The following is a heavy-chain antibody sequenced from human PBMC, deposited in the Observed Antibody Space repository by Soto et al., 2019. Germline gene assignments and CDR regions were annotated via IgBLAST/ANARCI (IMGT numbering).Heavy chain of an antibody. CDR3: AQLGLMTFSHKHYFNH. D-gene: IGHD3-16*01. CDR2: IKSDGSST. Sequence: PGGSLRLSCVDSGFSFDNYGMSWVRQAPGKGLEWVSAIKSDGSSTYYAASVKDRFTISRDNSRNTLYLQLNSLRAEDTAVYYCAQLGLMTFSHKHYFNHWGRGTLVTVSS. CDR1: GFSFDNYG. J-gene: IGHJ4*02. V-gene: IGHV3-23*01.